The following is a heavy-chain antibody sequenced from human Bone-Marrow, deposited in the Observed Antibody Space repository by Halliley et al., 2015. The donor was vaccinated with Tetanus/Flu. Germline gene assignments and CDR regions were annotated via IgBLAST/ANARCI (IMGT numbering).Heavy chain of an antibody. CDR2: ISLNSGSI. D-gene: IGHD1-26*01. V-gene: IGHV3-9*01. Sequence: AASGFTLDDYAMHWVRQAPGKGLEWVSGISLNSGSIDYADSVKGRFSISRDNAKKSLFLQMNSLRPEDTALYYCVISPGSSFAVFAFWGRGTLVPVSS. J-gene: IGHJ4*02. CDR1: GFTLDDYA. CDR3: VISPGSSFAVFAF.